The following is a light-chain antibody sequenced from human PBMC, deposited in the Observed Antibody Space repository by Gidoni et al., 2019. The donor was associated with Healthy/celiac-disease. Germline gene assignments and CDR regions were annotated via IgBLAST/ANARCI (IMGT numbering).Light chain of an antibody. J-gene: IGKJ1*01. CDR3: QQYNSYSRVWT. CDR1: QSISSW. V-gene: IGKV1-5*03. Sequence: DIQMTQSPSTLSASVGDRVTITCRASQSISSWLAWYQQKPGKAPKLLIYKASILESGVPSRFSGSGSGTEFTLTISSLQPDDFATYYCQQYNSYSRVWTFGQGTKVEIK. CDR2: KAS.